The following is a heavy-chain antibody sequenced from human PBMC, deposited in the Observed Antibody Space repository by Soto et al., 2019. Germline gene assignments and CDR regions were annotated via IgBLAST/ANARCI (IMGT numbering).Heavy chain of an antibody. D-gene: IGHD3-10*01. CDR1: GLTVSTSY. CDR3: ARDSELHTGMDV. J-gene: IGHJ6*02. V-gene: IGHV3-53*02. Sequence: EVQLVETGGGLIQPGGSLRLCCAASGLTVSTSYMNWVRQAPGKGLEWVSVLYRGGSTYYADSVQGRFSISRDNSKNTLYLQMSSLRAEDTAVYYCARDSELHTGMDVWGQGTTVTVSS. CDR2: LYRGGST.